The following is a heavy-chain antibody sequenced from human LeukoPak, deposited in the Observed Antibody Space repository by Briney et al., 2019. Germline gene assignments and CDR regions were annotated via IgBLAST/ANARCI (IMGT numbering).Heavy chain of an antibody. J-gene: IGHJ4*02. Sequence: SVKVSCKASGGTFSSYTISWVRQAPGQGLEWMGRIIPILGIANYAQKFQGRVTITADKSTSTAYMELSSLRAEDTAVYYCARGPLLLWFGELLSPFDYWGQGTLVTVSS. CDR2: IIPILGIA. V-gene: IGHV1-69*02. CDR3: ARGPLLLWFGELLSPFDY. CDR1: GGTFSSYT. D-gene: IGHD3-10*01.